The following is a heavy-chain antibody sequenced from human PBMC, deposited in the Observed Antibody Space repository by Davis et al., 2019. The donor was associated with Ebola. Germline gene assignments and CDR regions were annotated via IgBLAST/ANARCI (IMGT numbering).Heavy chain of an antibody. CDR2: INTNTGNP. V-gene: IGHV7-4-1*04. CDR1: GYTFTRYD. Sequence: ASVKVSCKASGYTFTRYDMHWVRQAPGQGLEWMGWINTNTGNPTHAQGFTGRFVFSLDTSVSMAYLQITSLRADDSAIYYCVRDATDGYNWSHWGQGTLITVSS. CDR3: VRDATDGYNWSH. D-gene: IGHD5-24*01. J-gene: IGHJ4*02.